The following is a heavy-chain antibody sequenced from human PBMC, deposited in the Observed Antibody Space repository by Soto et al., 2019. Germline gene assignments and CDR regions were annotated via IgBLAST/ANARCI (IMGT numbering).Heavy chain of an antibody. V-gene: IGHV4-61*08. D-gene: IGHD3-22*01. J-gene: IGHJ6*02. CDR1: GDSVSSGASH. Sequence: QVQLQESGPGLLKPSETLSLTCTLSGDSVSSGASHWTWIRQSPGKGLEWIGYIHHNANADCNPSLKSRVSISVDASKNQFSLKLTSATTADTAVYYCARLDRSTSKIGVWGQGTTVTVSS. CDR2: IHHNANA. CDR3: ARLDRSTSKIGV.